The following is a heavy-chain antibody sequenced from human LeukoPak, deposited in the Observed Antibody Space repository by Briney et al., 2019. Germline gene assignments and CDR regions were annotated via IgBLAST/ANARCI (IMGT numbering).Heavy chain of an antibody. V-gene: IGHV3-23*01. J-gene: IGHJ4*02. CDR3: VKSSLVAPYDY. D-gene: IGHD2-15*01. CDR1: GFTINNYA. Sequence: GGSLRLSCAASGFTINNYAMSWVRQAPGKGLEWASTISGSGGRTYYADSVKGRFTISRDNSKNTLYLQMNSLRADDTAVYYCVKSSLVAPYDYWGQGTLVTVSS. CDR2: ISGSGGRT.